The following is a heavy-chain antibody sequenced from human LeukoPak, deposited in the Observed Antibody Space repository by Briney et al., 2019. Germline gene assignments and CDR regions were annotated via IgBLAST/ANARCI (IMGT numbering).Heavy chain of an antibody. J-gene: IGHJ4*02. V-gene: IGHV3-72*01. CDR2: TRNKANSYTT. Sequence: GGSLRLSCAASGFTVSSNYMSWVRQAPGKGLEWVGRTRNKANSYTTEYAASVKGRFTISRDDSKNSLYLQMNSLKTGDTAVYYCARGGGFWSGPSYYFDYWGQGTLVTASS. CDR3: ARGGGFWSGPSYYFDY. CDR1: GFTVSSNY. D-gene: IGHD3-3*01.